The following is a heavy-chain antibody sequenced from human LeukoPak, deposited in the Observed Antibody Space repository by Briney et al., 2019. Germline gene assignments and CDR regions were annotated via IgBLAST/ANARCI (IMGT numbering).Heavy chain of an antibody. Sequence: SETLSLTCAVYGGSFSGYYWSWNRQPPGKGLEWIGEINHSGSTNFNPSLKSRVTISVDTSKNQFSLKLGSVTAADTAVYYCARGRMIVVKMVLGYWFDPWGQGTLVTVSS. CDR1: GGSFSGYY. D-gene: IGHD3-22*01. J-gene: IGHJ5*02. CDR3: ARGRMIVVKMVLGYWFDP. CDR2: INHSGST. V-gene: IGHV4-34*01.